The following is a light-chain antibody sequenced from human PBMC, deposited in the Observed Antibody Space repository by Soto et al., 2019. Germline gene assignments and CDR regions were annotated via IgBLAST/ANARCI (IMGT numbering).Light chain of an antibody. CDR2: AAS. J-gene: IGKJ5*01. CDR1: QSISTW. Sequence: DIQMTQSPSTLSASVGDGVTITCLASQSISTWLAWYQQKPGAAPKLLIYAASALHSGVPSRFSGSGSGTDFTLTISSLHPEDFAVYFCQQFKNYPITFGQGTRLEIK. CDR3: QQFKNYPIT. V-gene: IGKV1-5*01.